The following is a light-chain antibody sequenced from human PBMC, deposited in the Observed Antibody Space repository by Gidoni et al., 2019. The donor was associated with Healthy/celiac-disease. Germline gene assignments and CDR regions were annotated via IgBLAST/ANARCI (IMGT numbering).Light chain of an antibody. CDR1: QGISSY. V-gene: IGKV1-8*01. J-gene: IGKJ3*01. CDR3: QQYYSYPPFT. CDR2: DAS. Sequence: AIRMTQSPSSFSASTGDRVTITCRASQGISSYLAWYQQKPGKAPKLLIYDASTLQSGVPSRFSGSGSGTDFTLTISCLQSEDFATYYCQQYYSYPPFTFGPGTKVDIK.